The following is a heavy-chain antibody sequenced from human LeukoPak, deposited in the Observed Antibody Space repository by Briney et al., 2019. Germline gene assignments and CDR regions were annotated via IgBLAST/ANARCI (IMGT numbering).Heavy chain of an antibody. Sequence: ASVKVSCKASGYTFTGYYMHWVRQAPGQGLEWMGWINPNSGGTNYAQKLQGRVTMTRDTSISTAYMELSRLRSDDTAVYYCARPPQASSGWSDPFDYWGQGNLVTVSS. CDR2: INPNSGGT. CDR1: GYTFTGYY. V-gene: IGHV1-2*02. J-gene: IGHJ4*02. CDR3: ARPPQASSGWSDPFDY. D-gene: IGHD6-19*01.